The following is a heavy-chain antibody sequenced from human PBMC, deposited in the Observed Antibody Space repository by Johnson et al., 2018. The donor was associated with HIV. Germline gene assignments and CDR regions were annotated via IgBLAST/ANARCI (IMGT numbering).Heavy chain of an antibody. Sequence: QVQLVESGGGLVNPGGSLRLSCAASGFSFSDYYMSWIRQAPGKGLAWVSYITSSGSTLYYADSVKGRFTISRDNAKNSLSLQMNILTAEDTAVYYCARAPEVRGIDAFDIWGQGTMVTVSS. CDR2: ITSSGSTL. CDR3: ARAPEVRGIDAFDI. V-gene: IGHV3-11*04. CDR1: GFSFSDYY. D-gene: IGHD3-10*01. J-gene: IGHJ3*02.